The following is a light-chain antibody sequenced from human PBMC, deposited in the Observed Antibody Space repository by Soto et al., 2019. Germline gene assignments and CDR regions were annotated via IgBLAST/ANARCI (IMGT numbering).Light chain of an antibody. Sequence: QSVLTQSSSASASLGSSVKLTCTLSSGHSSDIIAWHQQQSGKAPRYLMKLEGSGSYNKGSGVPDRFSGSRSGADRYLTISNLQSEDEADYYCETWDSNTRVFGGGTKLTVL. V-gene: IGLV4-60*03. J-gene: IGLJ2*01. CDR3: ETWDSNTRV. CDR1: SGHSSDI. CDR2: LEGSGSY.